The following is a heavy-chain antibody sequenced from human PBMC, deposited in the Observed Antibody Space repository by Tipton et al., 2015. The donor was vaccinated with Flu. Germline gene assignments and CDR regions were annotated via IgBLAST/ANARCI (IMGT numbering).Heavy chain of an antibody. CDR1: GGSIRSSSYY. CDR2: MVYGGST. D-gene: IGHD3-22*01. CDR3: ARDDSGFNDY. Sequence: LRLSCTVSGGSIRSSSYYWGWIRQPPGKGPEWIGSMVYGGSTYYNPSLESRVTISLDTSKNQFSLKLSSVTAADTAVYYCARDDSGFNDYWGPGTLVTVSS. V-gene: IGHV4-39*07. J-gene: IGHJ4*02.